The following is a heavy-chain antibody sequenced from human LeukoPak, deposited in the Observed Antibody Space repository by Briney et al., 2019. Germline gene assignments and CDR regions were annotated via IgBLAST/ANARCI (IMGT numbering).Heavy chain of an antibody. CDR1: GGSFSGYY. V-gene: IGHV4-34*01. D-gene: IGHD6-19*01. CDR2: INHSGST. CDR3: ARVRVAKYSSGWYRGKAFDI. Sequence: SETLSLTCAVYGGSFSGYYWSWLRQPPGKGLEWIGEINHSGSTNYNPSLKSRVTISVDTSKNQFSLKLSSVTAADTAVYYCARVRVAKYSSGWYRGKAFDIWGQGTMVTVSS. J-gene: IGHJ3*02.